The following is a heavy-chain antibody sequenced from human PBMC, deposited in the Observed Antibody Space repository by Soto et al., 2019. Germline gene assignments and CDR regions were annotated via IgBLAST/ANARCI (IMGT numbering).Heavy chain of an antibody. D-gene: IGHD1-1*01. CDR2: ISGSGGST. J-gene: IGHJ6*02. Sequence: GGSLRLSCAASGFTFSSYAMSWVRQAPGKGLEWVSAISGSGGSTYYADSVKGRFTISRDDSKNTLYLQMNSLKTEDTAVYYCTTHLAPTGTTAMYYYYYGMDVWGQGTTVTVSS. CDR1: GFTFSSYA. CDR3: TTHLAPTGTTAMYYYYYGMDV. V-gene: IGHV3-23*01.